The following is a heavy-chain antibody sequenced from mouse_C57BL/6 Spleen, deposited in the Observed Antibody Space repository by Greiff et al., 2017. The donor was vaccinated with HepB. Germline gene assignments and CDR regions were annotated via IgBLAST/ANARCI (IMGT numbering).Heavy chain of an antibody. CDR3: TRGLLRYWFAY. J-gene: IGHJ3*01. D-gene: IGHD1-1*01. CDR1: GYTFTDYE. CDR2: IDPETGGT. V-gene: IGHV1-15*01. Sequence: VQGVESGAELVRPGASVTLSCKASGYTFTDYEMHWVKQTPVHGLEWIGAIDPETGGTAYNQKFKGKAILTADKSSSTAYMELRSLTSEDSAVYYCTRGLLRYWFAYWGQGTLVTVSA.